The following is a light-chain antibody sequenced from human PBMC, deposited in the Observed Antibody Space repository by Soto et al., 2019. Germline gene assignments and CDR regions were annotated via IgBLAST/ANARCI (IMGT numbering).Light chain of an antibody. Sequence: EIVMTQSPGTLSVSPGGRAALSCRASQSVITNLAWYQQKPGQAPRLPIFDASTRATGIPARFSGSGSGTEFTLTISSLQSADVAVYYCQQYYTWPRGTFGQGTKVEV. CDR1: QSVITN. J-gene: IGKJ1*01. CDR3: QQYYTWPRGT. CDR2: DAS. V-gene: IGKV3-15*01.